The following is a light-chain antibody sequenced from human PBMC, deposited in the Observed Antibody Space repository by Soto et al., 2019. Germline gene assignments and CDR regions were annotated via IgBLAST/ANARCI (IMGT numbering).Light chain of an antibody. V-gene: IGKV3-11*01. CDR3: QQRSNWPIT. CDR2: DAS. J-gene: IGKJ5*01. Sequence: SVLTQSPSTLSLSPGERATLSCRASQSVSSYLAWYQQKPGQAPRLLIYDASNRATGIPARFSGSGSGTDFTLTISSLEPEDFAVYYCQQRSNWPITFGQGARLE. CDR1: QSVSSY.